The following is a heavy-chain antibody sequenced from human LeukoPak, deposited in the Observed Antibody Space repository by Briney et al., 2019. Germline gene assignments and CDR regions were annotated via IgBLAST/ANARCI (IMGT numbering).Heavy chain of an antibody. Sequence: SETLSLTCTVSGYSISSGYYWGWIRQPPGKGLEWIGSIYHSGSTYYNPSLKSRVTISVETSKNQFSLKLSSVTAADTAVYYCARAPRDYGSGSYVFWFDPWGQGTLVTVSS. CDR1: GYSISSGYY. CDR3: ARAPRDYGSGSYVFWFDP. J-gene: IGHJ5*02. CDR2: IYHSGST. D-gene: IGHD3-10*01. V-gene: IGHV4-38-2*02.